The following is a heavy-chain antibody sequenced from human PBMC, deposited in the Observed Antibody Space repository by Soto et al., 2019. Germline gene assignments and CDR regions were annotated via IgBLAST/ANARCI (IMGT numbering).Heavy chain of an antibody. J-gene: IGHJ4*02. D-gene: IGHD6-19*01. CDR1: GFTCSSYA. V-gene: IGHV3-23*01. Sequence: EVQLLESGGGLVQPGGSLRLSGAASGFTCSSYAMSWVRQAPGKGLEWVSAGSGSGGSTYYADSVKGRFTISRDNSKHTLYLQMNSLRDEDTAVYYCAKDGQWLGKRFDYWGQGALVTVSS. CDR2: GSGSGGST. CDR3: AKDGQWLGKRFDY.